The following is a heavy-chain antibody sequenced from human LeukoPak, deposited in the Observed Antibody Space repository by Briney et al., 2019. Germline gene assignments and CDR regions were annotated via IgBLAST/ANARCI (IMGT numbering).Heavy chain of an antibody. J-gene: IGHJ4*02. V-gene: IGHV4-59*08. CDR1: GGSVSSYY. CDR3: ARHGTISSESYFDY. CDR2: IHNSGRT. D-gene: IGHD1-14*01. Sequence: SETLSLTCSVSGGSVSSYYWSWIRXSPGKXLEWIGYIHNSGRTNYNPSLKSRVTGFVDTSKNQVSLRLSSVTAADMAVYYCARHGTISSESYFDYWGQGALVTVSS.